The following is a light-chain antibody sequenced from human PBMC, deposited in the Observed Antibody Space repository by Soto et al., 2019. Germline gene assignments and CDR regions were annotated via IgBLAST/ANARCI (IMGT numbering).Light chain of an antibody. CDR2: DAS. V-gene: IGKV1-5*01. Sequence: DIQMTQSPSTLSASVGDRVTIPCRASESIXKXXAXXXXXPXTAPKLLIYDASTLESGVPSRFSGSGSGTEFTLTISSLQPDDFATYYCHSRAFGQGTRLEIK. CDR3: HSRA. CDR1: ESIXKX. J-gene: IGKJ5*01.